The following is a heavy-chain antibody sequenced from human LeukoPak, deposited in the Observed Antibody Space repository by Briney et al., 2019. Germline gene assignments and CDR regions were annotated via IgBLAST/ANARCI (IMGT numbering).Heavy chain of an antibody. D-gene: IGHD3-22*01. V-gene: IGHV4-59*08. CDR2: IYYSGST. CDR3: ARASHYDSSGYYYGYYYYYGMDV. J-gene: IGHJ6*02. Sequence: SETLSLTCTVSGGSISSYYWSWIRQPPGKGLEWIGYIYYSGSTNYNPSLKSRVTISVDTSKNQFSLKLSSVTAADTAVYYCARASHYDSSGYYYGYYYYYGMDVWGQGTTVTVSS. CDR1: GGSISSYY.